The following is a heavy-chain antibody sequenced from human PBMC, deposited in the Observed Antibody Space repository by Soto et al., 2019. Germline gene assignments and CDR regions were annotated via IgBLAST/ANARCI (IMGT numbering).Heavy chain of an antibody. D-gene: IGHD5-12*01. CDR2: IYHSGST. CDR3: AAGGGLPRYY. V-gene: IGHV4-30-2*01. Sequence: QLQLQESGSGLVKPSQTLSLTCAVSGGSISSGGYSWSWIRRPPGKGLEWIGYIYHSGSTYYNPSVKSRVTISVDRSKNQFSLKLSSVAAADTAVYYCAAGGGLPRYYWGQGTLVTVSS. J-gene: IGHJ4*02. CDR1: GGSISSGGYS.